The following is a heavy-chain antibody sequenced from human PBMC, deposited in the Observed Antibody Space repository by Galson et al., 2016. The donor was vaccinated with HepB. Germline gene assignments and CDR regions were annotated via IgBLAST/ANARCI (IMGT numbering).Heavy chain of an antibody. CDR2: ITSSSDTM. Sequence: SLRLSCAASGFTFSSYAMSWVCQAPGKGLEWIAWITSSSDTMYYADSVKGRFTISRDNAKNSLYLEMNSLRDEDTAVYYCARDDYFRLGYWGQGTLVTVSS. D-gene: IGHD3-16*01. J-gene: IGHJ4*02. CDR1: GFTFSSYA. CDR3: ARDDYFRLGY. V-gene: IGHV3-48*02.